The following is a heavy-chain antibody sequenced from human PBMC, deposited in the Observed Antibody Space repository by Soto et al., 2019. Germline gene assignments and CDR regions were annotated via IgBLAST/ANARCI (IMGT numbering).Heavy chain of an antibody. CDR2: ISGSGGST. CDR3: AKDQTVLLRRVDAFDI. Sequence: PGGSLRLSCTASGFTFSSYAMNWVRQAPGKGLEWVSVISGSGGSTYYADSVKGRFTISRDNSKNTLYLQMNSLRAEDTAVYYCAKDQTVLLRRVDAFDIWGQGTMVTVSS. J-gene: IGHJ3*02. CDR1: GFTFSSYA. D-gene: IGHD3-10*01. V-gene: IGHV3-23*01.